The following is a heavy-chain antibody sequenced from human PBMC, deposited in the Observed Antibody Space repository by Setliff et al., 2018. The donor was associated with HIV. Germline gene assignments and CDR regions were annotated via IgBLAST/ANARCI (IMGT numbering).Heavy chain of an antibody. Sequence: SETLSLTCTVSGVSTSSSTYYWGWIRQPPGKGLEWIGYIYYSGSTNYNPSLKSRVTISVDTSKNQFSLKLSSVTAADTAVYYCARRNQPPDLAFDIWGQGTMVTVSS. CDR2: IYYSGST. D-gene: IGHD2-2*01. CDR3: ARRNQPPDLAFDI. CDR1: GVSTSSSTYY. J-gene: IGHJ3*02. V-gene: IGHV4-61*05.